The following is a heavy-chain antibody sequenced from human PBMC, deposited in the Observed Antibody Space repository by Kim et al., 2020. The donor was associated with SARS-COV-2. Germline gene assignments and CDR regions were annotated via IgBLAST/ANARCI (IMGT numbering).Heavy chain of an antibody. D-gene: IGHD1-1*01. Sequence: ASVKVSCKASGYTFTSYDINWVRQATGQGLEWMGWMNPNSGNTGYAQKFQGRVTMTRNTSISTAYMELSSLRSEDTAVYYCARGPILYNSYYYYYGMDVWGQGTTVTVSS. V-gene: IGHV1-8*01. CDR3: ARGPILYNSYYYYYGMDV. CDR2: MNPNSGNT. CDR1: GYTFTSYD. J-gene: IGHJ6*02.